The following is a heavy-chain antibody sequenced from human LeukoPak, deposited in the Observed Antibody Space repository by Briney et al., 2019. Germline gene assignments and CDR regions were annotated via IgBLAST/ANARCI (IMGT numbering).Heavy chain of an antibody. V-gene: IGHV1-2*02. Sequence: GASVKVSCKASGYTFTGYYMHWVRQAPGQGLEWMGWINPNSGGTNYAQKFQGRVTMTGDTSISTAYMELSRLRSDDTAVYYCARTSPAAILYYYYMDVWGKGTTVTVSS. D-gene: IGHD2-2*02. J-gene: IGHJ6*03. CDR3: ARTSPAAILYYYYMDV. CDR2: INPNSGGT. CDR1: GYTFTGYY.